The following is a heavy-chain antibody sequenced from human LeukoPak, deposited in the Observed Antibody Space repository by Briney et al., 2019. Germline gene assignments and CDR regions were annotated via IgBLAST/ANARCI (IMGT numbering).Heavy chain of an antibody. CDR1: GGFISSSSYY. CDR3: ARHREDIVVVPAARDYFDY. V-gene: IGHV4-39*01. J-gene: IGHJ4*02. D-gene: IGHD2-2*01. Sequence: SETLSLTCTVSGGFISSSSYYWGWIRQPPGKGLEWIGSIYYSGSTYYNPSLKSRVTISVDTSKNQFSLKLSSVTAADTAVYYCARHREDIVVVPAARDYFDYWGQGTLVTVSS. CDR2: IYYSGST.